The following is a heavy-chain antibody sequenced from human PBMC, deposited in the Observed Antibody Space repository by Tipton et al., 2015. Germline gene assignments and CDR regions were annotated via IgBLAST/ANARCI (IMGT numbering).Heavy chain of an antibody. CDR2: ISYSGTT. J-gene: IGHJ4*02. D-gene: IGHD2-8*01. Sequence: TLSLTCTVSGGSISSYYWSWIRQSPGKGLEWIGYISYSGTTNYNPSPKSRLTISVDTSKNQFSLRLSSVTAADTAVYFCARTDALGHFDYWGLGTLVTVSS. CDR1: GGSISSYY. CDR3: ARTDALGHFDY. V-gene: IGHV4-59*01.